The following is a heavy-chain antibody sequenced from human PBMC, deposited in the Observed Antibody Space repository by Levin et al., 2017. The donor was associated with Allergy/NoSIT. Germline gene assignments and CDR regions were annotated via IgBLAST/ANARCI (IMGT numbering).Heavy chain of an antibody. D-gene: IGHD3-16*01. CDR1: GGPFSGYY. J-gene: IGHJ3*02. CDR3: ARIIEGDGAFDI. V-gene: IGHV4-34*01. Sequence: SQTLSLTCAVYGGPFSGYYWTWIRQPPGTGLEWIGEISHSGSANYSPSLKSRVTISIDTSKNQFSLHLSSVTAADTAVYYCARIIEGDGAFDIWGQGTMVTVSS. CDR2: ISHSGSA.